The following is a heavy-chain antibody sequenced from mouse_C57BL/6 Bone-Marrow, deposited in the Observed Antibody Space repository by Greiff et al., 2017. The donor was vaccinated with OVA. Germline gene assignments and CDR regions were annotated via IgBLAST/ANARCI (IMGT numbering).Heavy chain of an antibody. V-gene: IGHV5-4*01. CDR3: ARADGYYSY. CDR1: GFTFSSYA. D-gene: IGHD2-3*01. Sequence: EVQLQQSGGGLVKPGGSLKLSCAASGFTFSSYAMSWVRQTPEKRLEWVATISDGGSYTYYPDNVKGRFTISRDNAKNNLYLQMSHLKSEDTAMYYCARADGYYSYWGQGTLVTVSA. J-gene: IGHJ3*01. CDR2: ISDGGSYT.